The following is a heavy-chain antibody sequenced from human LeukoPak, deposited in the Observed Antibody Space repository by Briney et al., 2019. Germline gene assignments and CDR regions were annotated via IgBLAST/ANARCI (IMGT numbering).Heavy chain of an antibody. J-gene: IGHJ4*02. V-gene: IGHV5-51*01. Sequence: GEALNFSCNGSGYGFTCFLIGWVRSATRQGMEWMGSIYPSYSDTRYSPPFQGQVTISADKSITTAYLQWSSLKASDTAMYYWARQGSYFDYWGQGTLVTVSS. CDR2: IYPSYSDT. CDR3: ARQGSYFDY. CDR1: GYGFTCFL.